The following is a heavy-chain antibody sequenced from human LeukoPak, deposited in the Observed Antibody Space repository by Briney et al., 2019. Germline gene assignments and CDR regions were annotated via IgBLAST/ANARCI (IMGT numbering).Heavy chain of an antibody. Sequence: ASVKVSCKASGYTFTSYGISWVRQAPGQGLEWMGWISAYNGNTNYAQKLQGRVTMTTDTSTSTAYMELRSLRSDDTAVYYCAREVGATWPGPDDYWGQGTLVTVSS. CDR1: GYTFTSYG. CDR2: ISAYNGNT. D-gene: IGHD1-26*01. CDR3: AREVGATWPGPDDY. J-gene: IGHJ4*02. V-gene: IGHV1-18*01.